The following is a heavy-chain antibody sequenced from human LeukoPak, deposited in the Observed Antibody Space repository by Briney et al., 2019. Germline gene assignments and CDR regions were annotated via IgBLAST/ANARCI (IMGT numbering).Heavy chain of an antibody. CDR2: IRSKAYGGTT. Sequence: PGGSLRLSCTASGFTFGDYAMSRVRQAPGKGLEWVGFIRSKAYGGTTEYAASVRGRFTISRDDSKSIAYLQMNSLKTEDTAVYYCTRSAVAGDIDYWGQGTLVTVSS. CDR3: TRSAVAGDIDY. J-gene: IGHJ4*02. V-gene: IGHV3-49*04. D-gene: IGHD6-19*01. CDR1: GFTFGDYA.